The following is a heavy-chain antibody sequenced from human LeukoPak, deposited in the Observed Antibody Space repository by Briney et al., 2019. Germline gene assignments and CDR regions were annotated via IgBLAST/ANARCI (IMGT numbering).Heavy chain of an antibody. CDR2: INWNGGST. J-gene: IGHJ6*03. V-gene: IGHV3-20*04. Sequence: SGGSLRLSCAASGFTFDDYGMSWVRQAPGKGLEWVSGINWNGGSTGYADSVKGRFTISRDNAKNSLYLQMNSLRAEDTALYYCARETTVTTFYHYYYYYMDVWGKGTTVTVSS. D-gene: IGHD4-17*01. CDR3: ARETTVTTFYHYYYYYMDV. CDR1: GFTFDDYG.